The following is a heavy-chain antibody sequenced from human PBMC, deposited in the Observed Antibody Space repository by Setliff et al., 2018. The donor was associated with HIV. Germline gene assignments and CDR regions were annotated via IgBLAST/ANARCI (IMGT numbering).Heavy chain of an antibody. CDR1: GFTFSRYW. CDR3: ARFSSSSG. V-gene: IGHV3-74*01. Sequence: GGSLRLSCAASGFTFSRYWMHWVRQAPGQGLVWVSGINNDTTTTTYSDSVKGRFSISRDNAKDTLYLQMNGLRGEDTAVYYCARFSSSSGWGQGTQVTVSS. J-gene: IGHJ4*02. D-gene: IGHD6-6*01. CDR2: INNDTTTT.